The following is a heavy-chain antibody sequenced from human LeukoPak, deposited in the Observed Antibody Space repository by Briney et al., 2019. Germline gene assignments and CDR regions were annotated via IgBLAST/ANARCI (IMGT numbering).Heavy chain of an antibody. D-gene: IGHD4-17*01. Sequence: SVKVSCKASGGTFSSYAISWVRQAPGQGLEWMGGIIPIFGTANYAQKFQGRVTITTDESTSTAYMELSSLRSEDRAVYYCASADDYGDYVGYYYYMDVWGKGTTVTVSS. CDR1: GGTFSSYA. J-gene: IGHJ6*03. V-gene: IGHV1-69*05. CDR3: ASADDYGDYVGYYYYMDV. CDR2: IIPIFGTA.